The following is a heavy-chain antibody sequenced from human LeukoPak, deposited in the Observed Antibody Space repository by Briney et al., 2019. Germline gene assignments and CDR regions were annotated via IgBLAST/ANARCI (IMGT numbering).Heavy chain of an antibody. Sequence: GASVKLSCKASGGTFSSYTISWVRQAPGQGLEWMGRIIPILGIANYAQKFQGRVTITADKSTSTAYMELSSLRSEDTAVYYCARGDGIVGATGGYFDYWGQGTLVTVSS. J-gene: IGHJ4*02. CDR2: IIPILGIA. V-gene: IGHV1-69*02. CDR1: GGTFSSYT. CDR3: ARGDGIVGATGGYFDY. D-gene: IGHD1-26*01.